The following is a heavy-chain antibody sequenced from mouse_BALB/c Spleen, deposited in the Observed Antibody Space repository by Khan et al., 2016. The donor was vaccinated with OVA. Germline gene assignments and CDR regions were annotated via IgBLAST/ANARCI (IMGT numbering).Heavy chain of an antibody. CDR3: TRHGSCAWFSY. CDR2: IDPFSGGT. D-gene: IGHD2-2*01. J-gene: IGHJ3*01. Sequence: EVQLQQSGPELMKPGASVKISCKASGYSFTTYYIHWVIQSHGTSLEWIGYIDPFSGGTTYTQKFKGKATLTVDKSSSNAYIHLTNLTSEDSAVYYWTRHGSCAWFSYWGQGTLVTVSA. CDR1: GYSFTTYY. V-gene: IGHV1S135*01.